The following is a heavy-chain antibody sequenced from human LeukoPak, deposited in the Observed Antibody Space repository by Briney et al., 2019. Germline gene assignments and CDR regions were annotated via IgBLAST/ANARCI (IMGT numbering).Heavy chain of an antibody. J-gene: IGHJ3*02. Sequence: ASVKVSCEASGYTFTSYDINWVRQATGQGLEWMGWMNPNSGNTGYAQKFQGRVTITRNTSISTAYMELSSLRSEDTAVYYCASRVVITGDAFDIWGQGTMVTVSS. CDR3: ASRVVITGDAFDI. V-gene: IGHV1-8*03. D-gene: IGHD3-22*01. CDR1: GYTFTSYD. CDR2: MNPNSGNT.